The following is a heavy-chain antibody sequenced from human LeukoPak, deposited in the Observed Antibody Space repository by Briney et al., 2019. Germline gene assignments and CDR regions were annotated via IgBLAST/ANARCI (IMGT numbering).Heavy chain of an antibody. CDR3: AREGYDSSGYYCSY. D-gene: IGHD3-22*01. J-gene: IGHJ4*02. V-gene: IGHV3-7*01. Sequence: GGSLRLSCAASGFTFSSYWMSWVRQAPGKGLEWVANIKQDGSEKYYVDSVKGRFTISRDNAKNSLYLQMNSLRAEDTAVYYCAREGYDSSGYYCSYWGQGTLVTVSS. CDR2: IKQDGSEK. CDR1: GFTFSSYW.